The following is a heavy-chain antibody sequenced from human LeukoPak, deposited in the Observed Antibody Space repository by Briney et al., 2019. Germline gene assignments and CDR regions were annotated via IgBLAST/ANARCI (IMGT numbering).Heavy chain of an antibody. CDR3: ASSEGWQLVGWFDP. CDR1: GGTFSSYA. D-gene: IGHD6-6*01. Sequence: GSSVKVSCKASGGTFSSYAISWVRQAPGQGLEWMGRIIPILGIANYAQKFQGRVTITADKSTSTAYMELSSLRSEDTAVYHCASSEGWQLVGWFDPWGQGTLVTVSS. V-gene: IGHV1-69*04. CDR2: IIPILGIA. J-gene: IGHJ5*02.